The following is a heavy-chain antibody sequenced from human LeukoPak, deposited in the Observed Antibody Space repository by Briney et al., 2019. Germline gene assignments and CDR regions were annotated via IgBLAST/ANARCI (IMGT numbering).Heavy chain of an antibody. V-gene: IGHV4-39*01. CDR1: GGSISSSSYY. J-gene: IGHJ4*02. D-gene: IGHD3-22*01. Sequence: PSETLSLTCTVSGGSISSSSYYWGWIRQPPGKGLEWIGSIYYSGSTYYNPSLKSRVTISVATSKNQFSLKLSSVTAADTAVYYCARRSYYDSSGYYPYFDYWGQGTLVTVSS. CDR2: IYYSGST. CDR3: ARRSYYDSSGYYPYFDY.